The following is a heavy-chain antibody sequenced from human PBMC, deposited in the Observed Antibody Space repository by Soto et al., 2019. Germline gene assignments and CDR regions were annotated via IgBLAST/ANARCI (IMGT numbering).Heavy chain of an antibody. CDR2: ISGSGGST. CDR1: SYA. CDR3: AKDLKAFPGTPEDY. Sequence: SYAMSRILKTPGKGLEWVSAISGSGGSTYYADSVKGRFTISRDNSKNTLYLQMNSLRAEDTAVYYCAKDLKAFPGTPEDYRGQGTLVTGSS. J-gene: IGHJ4*02. D-gene: IGHD1-1*01. V-gene: IGHV3-23*01.